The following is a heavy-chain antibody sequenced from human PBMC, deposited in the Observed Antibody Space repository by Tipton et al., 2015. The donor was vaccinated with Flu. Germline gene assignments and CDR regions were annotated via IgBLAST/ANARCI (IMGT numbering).Heavy chain of an antibody. CDR1: GFTFSSYR. J-gene: IGHJ4*02. D-gene: IGHD3-10*01. CDR2: ISTGSSYV. Sequence: SLRLSCAASGFTFSSYRMNWVRQAPGKGLEWVSSISTGSSYVYYADSVKGRFTISRDDAKNSLFLQMNSLRGDDSAVYYCARAVGGSGSYWGQGTLVTVSS. CDR3: ARAVGGSGSY. V-gene: IGHV3-21*01.